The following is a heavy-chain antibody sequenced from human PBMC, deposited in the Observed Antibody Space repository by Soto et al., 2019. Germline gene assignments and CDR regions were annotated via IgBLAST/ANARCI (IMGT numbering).Heavy chain of an antibody. J-gene: IGHJ4*02. Sequence: SETLSLTCTVSGGSISSGGYYWSWIRQHPGKGLEWIVYIYYSGSDYYNPSLKSRVTISVDTSKNQFSLKLSSVTAADTAVYYCARDMGDGGYSYSNWGQGTLVTVSS. CDR3: ARDMGDGGYSYSN. CDR1: GGSISSGGYY. CDR2: IYYSGSD. V-gene: IGHV4-31*03. D-gene: IGHD5-18*01.